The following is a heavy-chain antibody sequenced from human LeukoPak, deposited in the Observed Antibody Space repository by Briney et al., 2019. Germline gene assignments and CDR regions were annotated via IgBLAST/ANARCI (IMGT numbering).Heavy chain of an antibody. J-gene: IGHJ4*02. CDR3: AREESGGYFDY. CDR1: GFTFTNYY. CDR2: INPTGSGT. Sequence: ASVKISCKASGFTFTNYYMHWVRQAPGQGLEWMGLINPTGSGTNYAQKFRGRVTMTRDTSTTTVYMELSSLRSEDTAVYYCAREESGGYFDYWGQGTLVTVSS. D-gene: IGHD2-8*02. V-gene: IGHV1-46*01.